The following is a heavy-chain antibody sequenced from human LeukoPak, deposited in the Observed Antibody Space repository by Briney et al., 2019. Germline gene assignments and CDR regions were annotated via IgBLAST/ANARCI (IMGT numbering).Heavy chain of an antibody. CDR2: ISGSGGST. CDR1: GFTFSSYA. CDR3: AKRGRCSGGSCYGAFDP. J-gene: IGHJ5*02. Sequence: PGGSLRLSCAASGFTFSSYAMSWVRRAPGKGLEWVSAISGSGGSTYYADSVKGRFTISRDNSKNTLYLQMNSLRAEDTAIYYCAKRGRCSGGSCYGAFDPWGQGTLVTVSS. V-gene: IGHV3-23*01. D-gene: IGHD2-15*01.